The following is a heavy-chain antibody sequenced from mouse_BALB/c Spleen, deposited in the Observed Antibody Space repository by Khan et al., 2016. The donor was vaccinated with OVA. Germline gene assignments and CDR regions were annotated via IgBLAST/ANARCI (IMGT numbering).Heavy chain of an antibody. V-gene: IGHV1S136*01. CDR2: IYPYNDAT. CDR1: GYTFTSYV. D-gene: IGHD2-3*01. J-gene: IGHJ3*01. Sequence: VQLKQSGPEVVKPGASVKMSCKASGYTFTSYVMHWVKQKPGQGLEWIGYIYPYNDATKYNEKFNGKATLTSDKSSSTAYMELSSLTSEDSAVYYCSPVYGYYGSFAYWGQGTLVTVSA. CDR3: SPVYGYYGSFAY.